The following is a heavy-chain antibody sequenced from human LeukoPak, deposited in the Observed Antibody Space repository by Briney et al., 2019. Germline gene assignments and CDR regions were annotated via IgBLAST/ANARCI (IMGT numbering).Heavy chain of an antibody. D-gene: IGHD3-10*01. CDR2: INPRGNT. Sequence: PSEALSLTRAFYGGSFSGYYWSWVRQPPGKGLEWIGDINPRGNTYYNPSLKTRVTISVDMSKNHFSLKVSSVTAADTAVYYCARRSGSYSLWGQGTLVTVSS. J-gene: IGHJ4*02. CDR1: GGSFSGYY. V-gene: IGHV4-34*01. CDR3: ARRSGSYSL.